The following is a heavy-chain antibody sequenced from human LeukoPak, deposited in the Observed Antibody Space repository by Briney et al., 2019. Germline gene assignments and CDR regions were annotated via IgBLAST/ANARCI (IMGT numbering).Heavy chain of an antibody. CDR3: ARESFADLFDF. V-gene: IGHV3-48*01. J-gene: IGHJ4*02. CDR1: GFTFSSYN. D-gene: IGHD1-26*01. CDR2: ISSSGSTM. Sequence: PGGSLRLSCAASGFTFSSYNMHWVRQAPGKGLECISYISSSGSTMHYADSEKGRFLISRDNARKSLFLQMNSLRPDDTAVYYCARESFADLFDFWGRGTLVTVSS.